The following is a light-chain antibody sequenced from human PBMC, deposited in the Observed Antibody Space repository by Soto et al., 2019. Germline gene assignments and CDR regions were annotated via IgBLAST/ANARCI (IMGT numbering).Light chain of an antibody. J-gene: IGKJ4*01. CDR2: AAS. Sequence: DIQMTQSPSSLSASVGDRVTITCRASQGISNYLAWYQQIPGKVPKLLISAASTLQSVVPSRFSGSGSGTDFTLTSSSLQPEYVATYYCQKYTNVPAFGGGTKVEIK. V-gene: IGKV1-27*01. CDR1: QGISNY. CDR3: QKYTNVPA.